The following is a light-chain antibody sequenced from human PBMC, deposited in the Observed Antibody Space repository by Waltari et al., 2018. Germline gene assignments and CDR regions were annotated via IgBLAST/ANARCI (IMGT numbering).Light chain of an antibody. CDR3: QSYDRSLNGHVV. J-gene: IGLJ2*01. V-gene: IGLV1-40*01. CDR2: GNS. Sequence: QSVLTQPPSVSGAPGQTVTISCTGSSSNIGSTYDVPWYQQLPGTAPKLLIYGNSNRPSGVPDRFSGSKSGTSASLAITGLQAGDEADYYCQSYDRSLNGHVVFGGGTKVTVL. CDR1: SSNIGSTYD.